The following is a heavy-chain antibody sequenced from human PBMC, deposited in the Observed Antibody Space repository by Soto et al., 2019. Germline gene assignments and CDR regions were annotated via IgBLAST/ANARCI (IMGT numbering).Heavy chain of an antibody. D-gene: IGHD6-13*01. J-gene: IGHJ5*02. Sequence: QLQLQESGPGLVKPSETLSLTCTVSGGSISTASYYWGWIRQPPGKGLEWIASINYSGTTYYSPSLKSRVAVSIDTSKDQFSLNVNSVTAADTALYFCARLMLDRSWYFDWFDPWGQGTLVTVSS. CDR2: INYSGTT. V-gene: IGHV4-39*01. CDR3: ARLMLDRSWYFDWFDP. CDR1: GGSISTASYY.